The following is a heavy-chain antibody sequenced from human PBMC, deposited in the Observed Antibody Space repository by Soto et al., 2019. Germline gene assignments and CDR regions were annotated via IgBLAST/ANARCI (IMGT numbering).Heavy chain of an antibody. Sequence: GGSLRLSCAASGFTFSSYTMHWVRQAPGKGLEWVAVISYDGSSKYYADSVKGRFIISRDNSKNTLHLQMNSLRAEDSAVYYCAREGAGRDGYDNDAFDIWGQGTMVTVSS. CDR2: ISYDGSSK. J-gene: IGHJ3*02. D-gene: IGHD5-12*01. CDR3: AREGAGRDGYDNDAFDI. V-gene: IGHV3-30-3*01. CDR1: GFTFSSYT.